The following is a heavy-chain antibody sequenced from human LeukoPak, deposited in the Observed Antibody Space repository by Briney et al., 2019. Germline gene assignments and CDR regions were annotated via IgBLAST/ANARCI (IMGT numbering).Heavy chain of an antibody. CDR2: INHSGST. Sequence: SETLSLTCAVYGGSFSGYYWSWIRQPPGKGLEWIGEINHSGSTNYNPSLKSRVTISVDTSKNQFSLKLSSVTAADTAVYYCARDGGNWVGSYYFDYWGQGTLVTVSS. J-gene: IGHJ4*02. D-gene: IGHD4-23*01. CDR3: ARDGGNWVGSYYFDY. V-gene: IGHV4-34*01. CDR1: GGSFSGYY.